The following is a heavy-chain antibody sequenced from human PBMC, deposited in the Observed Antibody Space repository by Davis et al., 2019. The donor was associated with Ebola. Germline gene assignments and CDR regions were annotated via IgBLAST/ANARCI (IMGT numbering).Heavy chain of an antibody. Sequence: GESLKISCAASGFTFNIFDMHWVRQAPGRGLEWVSAISGSGGSTYYADSVKGRFTISRDNSKNTLYLQMNSLRAEDTAVYYCAKRAVASNNIYYGMDVWGQGTSVTVSS. CDR3: AKRAVASNNIYYGMDV. V-gene: IGHV3-23*01. D-gene: IGHD6-19*01. J-gene: IGHJ6*02. CDR2: ISGSGGST. CDR1: GFTFNIFD.